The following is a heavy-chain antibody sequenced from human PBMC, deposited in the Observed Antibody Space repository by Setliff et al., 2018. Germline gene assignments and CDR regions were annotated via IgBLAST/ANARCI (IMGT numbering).Heavy chain of an antibody. CDR1: GGSISSSSYY. J-gene: IGHJ5*02. Sequence: PSETLSLTCTVSGGSISSSSYYWGWIRQPPGKGLEWIGSIYYSGSTYYNPSLKSRVTLSADTSKKQFSLKLSSVTAADTAVYYCARGPYNIYDRSGYGFTNWFDPWGQGTLVTVSS. V-gene: IGHV4-39*07. D-gene: IGHD3-22*01. CDR3: ARGPYNIYDRSGYGFTNWFDP. CDR2: IYYSGST.